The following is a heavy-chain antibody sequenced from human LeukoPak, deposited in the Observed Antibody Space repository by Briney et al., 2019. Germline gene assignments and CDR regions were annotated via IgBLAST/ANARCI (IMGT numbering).Heavy chain of an antibody. J-gene: IGHJ4*02. CDR3: ARVLGYGSGSTNYFDY. CDR1: GGSISSYY. Sequence: SETLSLTCTVSGGSISSYYWSWIRQPPGKGLEWIGYIYYSGSTNYNPSLKSRVTISVDTSKNQFSLKLSSVTAADTAVYYCARVLGYGSGSTNYFDYWGQGTLVTVSS. V-gene: IGHV4-59*01. D-gene: IGHD3-10*01. CDR2: IYYSGST.